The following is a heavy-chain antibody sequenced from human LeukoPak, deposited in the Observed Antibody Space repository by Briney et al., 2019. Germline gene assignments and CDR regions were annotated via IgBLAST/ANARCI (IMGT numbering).Heavy chain of an antibody. J-gene: IGHJ4*02. Sequence: GGSLRLSCAASGFTFNNYGMSWVRQAPGKGLEWVSSISGSGGSTNYADSVKGRFTISRDNSKNTLYLQMGSLRAEDMAVYYCARGDSSGWKYWGQGTLVTVSS. CDR3: ARGDSSGWKY. CDR1: GFTFNNYG. CDR2: ISGSGGST. D-gene: IGHD6-19*01. V-gene: IGHV3-23*01.